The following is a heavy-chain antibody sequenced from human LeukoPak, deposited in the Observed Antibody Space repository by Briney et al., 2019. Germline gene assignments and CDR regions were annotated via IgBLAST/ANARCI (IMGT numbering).Heavy chain of an antibody. CDR1: GGSNRSYY. D-gene: IGHD6-13*01. CDR2: NYYSGST. Sequence: SETLSLTCTVSGGSNRSYYWSWIRPPPGKGLEWIRYNYYSGSTNYNPSLKSRVTIAVATSKNQFCLKLSSVTAADTAVYYCARDRPRLGAAAGTGAFDIWGQGTMVAVSS. V-gene: IGHV4-59*01. J-gene: IGHJ3*02. CDR3: ARDRPRLGAAAGTGAFDI.